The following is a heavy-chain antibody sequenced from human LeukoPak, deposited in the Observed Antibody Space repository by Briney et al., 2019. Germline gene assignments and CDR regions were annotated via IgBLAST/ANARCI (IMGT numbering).Heavy chain of an antibody. CDR2: ISSSSSYI. CDR1: GFTFSSYS. J-gene: IGHJ5*01. D-gene: IGHD2-8*01. Sequence: GGSLRLSCAASGFTFSSYSMNWVRQAPGKGLEWVSSISSSSSYIYYADSVKGRFTISRDNSKNTLFLQMNSLRADDTALYYCAKRDGVRVSTNNWFDSWGQGTLVSVSS. V-gene: IGHV3-21*04. CDR3: AKRDGVRVSTNNWFDS.